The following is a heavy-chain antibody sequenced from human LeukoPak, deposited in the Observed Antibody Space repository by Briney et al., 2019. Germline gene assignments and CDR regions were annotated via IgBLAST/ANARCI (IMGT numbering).Heavy chain of an antibody. D-gene: IGHD6-13*01. V-gene: IGHV1-8*01. CDR1: GYTFISYD. Sequence: ASVKVSCKASGYTFISYDINWVRQATGQGLEWMGWTNPNSGNTGYAQKFQGRVTLTRNTAISAAYMELSSLRSDDTAVYYCARGLAAAGDKWFDPWGQGTLVTVSS. CDR3: ARGLAAAGDKWFDP. CDR2: TNPNSGNT. J-gene: IGHJ5*02.